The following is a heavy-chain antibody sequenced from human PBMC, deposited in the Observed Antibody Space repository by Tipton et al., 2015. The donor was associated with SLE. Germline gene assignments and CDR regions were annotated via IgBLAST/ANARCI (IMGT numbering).Heavy chain of an antibody. CDR3: ARVDTAMVTGMDV. V-gene: IGHV6-1*01. CDR1: GGSISSYY. D-gene: IGHD5-18*01. Sequence: TLSLTCTVSGGSISSYYWSWIRQSPSRGLEWLGRTYYRSKWYNDYAVSVKSRITINPDTSKNQFSLQLNSVTPEDTAVYYCARVDTAMVTGMDVWGQGTTVTVSS. J-gene: IGHJ6*02. CDR2: TYYRSKWYN.